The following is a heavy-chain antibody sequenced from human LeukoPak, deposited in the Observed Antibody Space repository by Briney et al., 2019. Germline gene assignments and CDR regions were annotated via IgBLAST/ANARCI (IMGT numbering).Heavy chain of an antibody. D-gene: IGHD4-23*01. CDR2: IYYSGST. CDR3: ARPRLRWSEVDAFDI. Sequence: SETLSLTCTVSGGSISSYYWSWIRQPPGKGLEWIGYIYYSGSTNYNPSLKSRVTISVDTSKNQFSLKLSSVTAADTAVYYCARPRLRWSEVDAFDIWGQGTMVTVSS. J-gene: IGHJ3*02. CDR1: GGSISSYY. V-gene: IGHV4-59*08.